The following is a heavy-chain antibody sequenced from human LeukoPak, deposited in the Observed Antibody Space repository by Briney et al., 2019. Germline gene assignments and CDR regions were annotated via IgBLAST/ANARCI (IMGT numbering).Heavy chain of an antibody. D-gene: IGHD1-1*01. CDR1: GYTLTSHY. V-gene: IGHV1-46*01. Sequence: GASVKVSCKASGYTLTSHYVHWVRQAPGQGLEWMGMISPAGGGTTYAQRFQGRVTMTRDMSTSTVYMQLSSLRSEDTAIYYCARTTDYFDFWGQGTLVTVSS. CDR2: ISPAGGGT. J-gene: IGHJ4*02. CDR3: ARTTDYFDF.